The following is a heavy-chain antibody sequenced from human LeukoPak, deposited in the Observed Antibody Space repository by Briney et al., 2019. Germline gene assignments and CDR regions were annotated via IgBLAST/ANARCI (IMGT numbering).Heavy chain of an antibody. J-gene: IGHJ4*02. CDR3: AKDSSGYSPPSYYFDY. D-gene: IGHD3-22*01. CDR1: GFTFSSYA. Sequence: PGGSLRLSCAASGFTFSSYAMSWVRQAPGKGLEWVSAISGSGGSTYYADSVKGRFTISRDNSKNTLYLQMNSLRVEDTAVYSCAKDSSGYSPPSYYFDYWGQGTLVTVSS. CDR2: ISGSGGST. V-gene: IGHV3-23*01.